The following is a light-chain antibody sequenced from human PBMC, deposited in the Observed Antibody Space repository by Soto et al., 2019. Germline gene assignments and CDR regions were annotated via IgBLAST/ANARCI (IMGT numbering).Light chain of an antibody. Sequence: QSVLTQPPSVSVAPGQRVSISCSGSASNVGTHFVSWYQQSPGAAPKLLIYDNDERPSEIPDRFSGSKSDTSATLTITGLQTGDEADYYCGTWDSGLTAGVFGGGTKLTVL. V-gene: IGLV1-51*01. J-gene: IGLJ2*01. CDR1: ASNVGTHF. CDR3: GTWDSGLTAGV. CDR2: DND.